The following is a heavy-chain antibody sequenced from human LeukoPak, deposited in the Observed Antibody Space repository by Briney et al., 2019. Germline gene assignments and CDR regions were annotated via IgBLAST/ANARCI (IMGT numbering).Heavy chain of an antibody. J-gene: IGHJ4*02. V-gene: IGHV3-48*02. Sequence: PGGSLRLSCAASEFTFSNYSMNWVRQAPGKGLKWVSHISSSSRTIYYADSVKGRFTISRDNAKNSLYLQMNSLRDEDTAVYFCARDLTIEAAGFFDSWGQGTLVTVSS. D-gene: IGHD6-13*01. CDR2: ISSSSRTI. CDR3: ARDLTIEAAGFFDS. CDR1: EFTFSNYS.